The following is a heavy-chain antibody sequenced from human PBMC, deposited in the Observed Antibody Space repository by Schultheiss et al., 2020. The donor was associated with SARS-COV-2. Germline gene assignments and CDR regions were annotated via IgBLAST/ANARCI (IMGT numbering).Heavy chain of an antibody. CDR2: IRSKANSYAT. CDR1: GFTFSSYE. Sequence: GGSLRLSCAASGFTFSSYEMNWVRQAPGKGLEWVGRIRSKANSYATAYAASVKGRFTISRDDSKNTAYLQMNSLKTEDTAVYYCTREVAGTSYYGMDVWGQGTTVTVSS. J-gene: IGHJ6*02. CDR3: TREVAGTSYYGMDV. D-gene: IGHD6-19*01. V-gene: IGHV3-73*01.